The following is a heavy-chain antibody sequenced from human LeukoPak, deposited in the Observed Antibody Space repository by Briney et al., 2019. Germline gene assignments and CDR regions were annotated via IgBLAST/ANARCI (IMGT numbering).Heavy chain of an antibody. CDR1: GGSISSGDYY. V-gene: IGHV4-30-4*01. J-gene: IGHJ5*02. CDR3: ARSRGLRYFDWLRPVGFDP. D-gene: IGHD3-9*01. Sequence: SETLSLTCTVSGGSISSGDYYWSWIRQPPGKGLEWIGYIYYSGSTYYNPSLKSRVTISVDTSKNQFSLKLSSVTAADTAVYYCARSRGLRYFDWLRPVGFDPWGQGTLVTVSS. CDR2: IYYSGST.